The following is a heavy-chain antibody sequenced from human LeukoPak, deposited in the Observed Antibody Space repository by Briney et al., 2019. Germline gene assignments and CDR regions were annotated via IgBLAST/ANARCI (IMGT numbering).Heavy chain of an antibody. D-gene: IGHD3-22*01. Sequence: SGTLSLTCTVSGGSISGYYWGWIRQPPGKGLEWIGYIYYSGSSQYSPSLKSRVTMSVDTSKNQFSLKLSSVTAADTAVYYCARYDSSGFALENWGQGTLVTVSS. V-gene: IGHV4-59*01. CDR3: ARYDSSGFALEN. J-gene: IGHJ4*02. CDR1: GGSISGYY. CDR2: IYYSGSS.